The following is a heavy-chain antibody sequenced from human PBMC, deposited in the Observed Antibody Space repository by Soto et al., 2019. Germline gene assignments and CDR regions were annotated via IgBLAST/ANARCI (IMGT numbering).Heavy chain of an antibody. V-gene: IGHV3-49*04. CDR1: GFTFSYYY. CDR3: SRVGGLTCSTSCYVYYYYYYMDV. J-gene: IGHJ6*03. Sequence: GGSLRLSCAASGFTFSYYYMSGVRQAPGKGLEWVGFIRNKANGGTTEYTTSGKGRFTISRNDSKSITYLQMKSLKTEDTAVYYCSRVGGLTCSTSCYVYYYYYYMDVWGKGTTVTVSS. D-gene: IGHD2-2*01. CDR2: IRNKANGGTT.